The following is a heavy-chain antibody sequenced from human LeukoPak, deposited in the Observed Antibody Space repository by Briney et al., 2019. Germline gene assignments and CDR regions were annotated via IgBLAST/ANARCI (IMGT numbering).Heavy chain of an antibody. V-gene: IGHV1-69*13. CDR2: IIPIFGTA. Sequence: SVKVSCKASGGTFSNYAISWVRQAPGQGLEWMGGIIPIFGTANYAQKFQGRVTITADESTSTAYMELSSLIFEDTAVYYCAITCSHRGFDPWGQGTLVTVSS. CDR3: AITCSHRGFDP. CDR1: GGTFSNYA. J-gene: IGHJ5*02. D-gene: IGHD1-14*01.